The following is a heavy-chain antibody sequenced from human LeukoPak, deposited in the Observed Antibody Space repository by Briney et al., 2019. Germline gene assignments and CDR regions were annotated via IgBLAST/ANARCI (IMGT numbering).Heavy chain of an antibody. Sequence: PSETLSLTCVVSGYSISSDYYWGWIRQPPGKRLEWIGRIYTSGSTNYTPSLKSRVTISVDKSKNQFSLKLSSVTAADTAVYYCADKSVGADDAFDIWGQGTMVTVSS. CDR2: IYTSGST. CDR1: GYSISSDYY. J-gene: IGHJ3*02. D-gene: IGHD1-26*01. CDR3: ADKSVGADDAFDI. V-gene: IGHV4-38-2*01.